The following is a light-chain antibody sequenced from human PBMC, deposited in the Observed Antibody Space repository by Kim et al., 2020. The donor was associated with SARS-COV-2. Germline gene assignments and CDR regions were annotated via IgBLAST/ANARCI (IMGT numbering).Light chain of an antibody. V-gene: IGKV3-20*01. CDR2: GAS. Sequence: EIVLTQSPGTLSLSPGERATLSCRASQTVTNNYLAWYQQKPGQAPRLLIYGASTRATGIPDRFSGSGSGTDFTLPISRLEPEDFTVYFCQQYGGSPLFSFGPGTKVDIK. CDR3: QQYGGSPLFS. J-gene: IGKJ3*01. CDR1: QTVTNNY.